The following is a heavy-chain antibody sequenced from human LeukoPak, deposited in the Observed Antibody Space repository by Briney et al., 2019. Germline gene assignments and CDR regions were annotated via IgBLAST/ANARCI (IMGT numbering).Heavy chain of an antibody. Sequence: PSETLSLTCTVSGDSISSSSSYWGWIRQPPGEGLEWIGSIYYSGSTYYNTSLKSRVTISVDTSKNQFSLKLSSVTAADTAVYYCARSDYNEDYYYYYMDVWGKGTTVTVSS. CDR2: IYYSGST. V-gene: IGHV4-39*07. CDR1: GDSISSSSSY. CDR3: ARSDYNEDYYYYYMDV. J-gene: IGHJ6*03. D-gene: IGHD4-11*01.